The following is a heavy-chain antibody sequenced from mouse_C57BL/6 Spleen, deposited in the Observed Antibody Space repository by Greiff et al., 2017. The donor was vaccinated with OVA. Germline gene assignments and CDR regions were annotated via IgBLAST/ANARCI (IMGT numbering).Heavy chain of an antibody. CDR1: GFTFSSYA. CDR2: ISSGGDYI. D-gene: IGHD2-4*01. CDR3: TRDYDWAWFAY. Sequence: LKESGEGLVKPGGSLKLSCAASGFTFSSYAMSWVRQTPEKRLEWVAYISSGGDYIYYADTVKGRFTISRDNARNTLYRQMSSLKSEDTAMYYCTRDYDWAWFAYWGQGTLVTVSA. J-gene: IGHJ3*01. V-gene: IGHV5-9-1*02.